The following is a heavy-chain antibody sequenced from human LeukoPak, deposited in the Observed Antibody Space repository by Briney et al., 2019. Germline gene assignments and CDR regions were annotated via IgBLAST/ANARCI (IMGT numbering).Heavy chain of an antibody. CDR1: GFTFSSYW. J-gene: IGHJ3*02. CDR2: INSDGSNS. D-gene: IGHD3-16*01. CDR3: ARGGGDHAFDI. Sequence: HPGGSLRLSCAASGFTFSSYWMHWVRQAPGKGLVWVSRINSDGSNSIYGDSVKGRFTISRDNAKNTLYLQLSGLRADDTAVYYCARGGGDHAFDIWGQGTMVTVSS. V-gene: IGHV3-74*01.